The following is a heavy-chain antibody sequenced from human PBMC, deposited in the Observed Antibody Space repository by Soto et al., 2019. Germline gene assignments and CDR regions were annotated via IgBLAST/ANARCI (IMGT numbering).Heavy chain of an antibody. V-gene: IGHV1-69*12. CDR1: GGTFSSCA. Sequence: QVQLVQSGAEVKKPGSSVKVSCKASGGTFSSCAISWVRQSAGQGLEWMGGIIPIFRTADYAQKFQGRVTITADESTSTAYMELSSLRSEDTAVYYCASVETQRYYYGMDVWGQGTTVTVSS. CDR2: IIPIFRTA. D-gene: IGHD2-15*01. CDR3: ASVETQRYYYGMDV. J-gene: IGHJ6*02.